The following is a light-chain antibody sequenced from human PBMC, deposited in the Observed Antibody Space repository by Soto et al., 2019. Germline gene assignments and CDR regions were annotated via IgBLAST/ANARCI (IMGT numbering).Light chain of an antibody. J-gene: IGLJ1*01. CDR2: EVS. CDR1: SSVVGGYNY. V-gene: IGLV2-14*01. Sequence: QSVLTQPASVSGSPGQSITISCTGTSSVVGGYNYVSWYQLHPGKAPKLIIYEVSHRPSGASNHFSGYKSGNTASLTISGLQAEDEADYYCSSYTSTSTPCVFGTGTKVTVL. CDR3: SSYTSTSTPCV.